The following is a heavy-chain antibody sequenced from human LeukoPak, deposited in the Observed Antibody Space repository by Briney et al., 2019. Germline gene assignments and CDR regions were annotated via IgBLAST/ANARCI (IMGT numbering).Heavy chain of an antibody. Sequence: ASVKVSCKAPGYTFTSYGISWVRQAPGQGLEWMGWISAYNGNTNYAQKLQGRVTMTTDTSTSTAYMELRSLRSDDTAVYYCARDHPLYCSSTSCYSPLRSHYYYYGMDVWGQGTTVTASS. D-gene: IGHD2-2*01. V-gene: IGHV1-18*01. CDR1: GYTFTSYG. CDR2: ISAYNGNT. J-gene: IGHJ6*02. CDR3: ARDHPLYCSSTSCYSPLRSHYYYYGMDV.